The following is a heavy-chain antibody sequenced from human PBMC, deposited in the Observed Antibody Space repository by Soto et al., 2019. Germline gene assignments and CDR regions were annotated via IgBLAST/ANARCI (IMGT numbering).Heavy chain of an antibody. V-gene: IGHV3-48*03. D-gene: IGHD3-16*02. CDR2: IRNDGGTT. J-gene: IGHJ4*02. CDR1: GFTFDAYQ. CDR3: TRRYCYNNGCLIDY. Sequence: EIQLLESGGGLVQPRGSLRLSCAASGFTFDAYQMSWVRQAPGKGLEWLSYIRNDGGTTYDADSVKGRFTVSRDNAKNSMYLLMKSLRVEDTGVYYCTRRYCYNNGCLIDYWGQGTLVSVSS.